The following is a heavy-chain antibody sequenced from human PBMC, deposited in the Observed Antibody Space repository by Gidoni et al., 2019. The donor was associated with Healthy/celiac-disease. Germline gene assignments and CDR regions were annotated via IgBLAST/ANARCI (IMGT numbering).Heavy chain of an antibody. CDR1: GGSISSSSYY. D-gene: IGHD2-2*01. J-gene: IGHJ6*02. CDR2: IYYSGST. CDR3: AAYCSSTSCFPSGYGMDV. V-gene: IGHV4-39*01. Sequence: QLQLQESGPGLVKPSETLSLTCTVSGGSISSSSYYWGWIRQPPGKGLEWIGSIYYSGSTYYNPSLKSRVTISVDTSKNQFSLKLSSVTAADTAVYYCAAYCSSTSCFPSGYGMDVWGQGTTVTVSS.